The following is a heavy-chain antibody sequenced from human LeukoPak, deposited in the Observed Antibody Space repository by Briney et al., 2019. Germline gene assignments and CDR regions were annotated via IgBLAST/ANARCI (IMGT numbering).Heavy chain of an antibody. V-gene: IGHV3-30*18. CDR1: GFTFSSYA. J-gene: IGHJ4*02. CDR3: AKTIVGATTRFDY. Sequence: PGGSQRLSCAASGFTFSSYAMHWVRQAPGKGLEWVAVISYDGSNKYYADSVKGRFTISRDNSKNTLYLQMNSLRAEDTAVYYCAKTIVGATTRFDYWGQGTLVTVSS. CDR2: ISYDGSNK. D-gene: IGHD1-26*01.